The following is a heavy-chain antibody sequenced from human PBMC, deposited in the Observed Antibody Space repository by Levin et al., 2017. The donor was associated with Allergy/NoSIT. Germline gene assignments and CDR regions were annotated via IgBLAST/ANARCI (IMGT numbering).Heavy chain of an antibody. V-gene: IGHV3-30*04. CDR1: GFTLRNYA. CDR2: VSYDGSST. CDR3: ARQLYSYSSGWFDF. Sequence: GGSLRLSCAASGFTLRNYAMHWVRQAPGKGLEWVALVSYDGSSTHVADSVKGRFTISRDNSKNRLSLQMNSLRPEDKAVYYCARQLYSYSSGWFDFWGQGTLVTVSS. J-gene: IGHJ5*01. D-gene: IGHD6-19*01.